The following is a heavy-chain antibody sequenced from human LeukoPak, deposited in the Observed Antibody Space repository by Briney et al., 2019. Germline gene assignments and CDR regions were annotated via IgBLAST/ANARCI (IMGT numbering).Heavy chain of an antibody. Sequence: GGSLRLSCVASGFTFSSYGMHWVRQAPGKGLEWVAVILYDGSNKYNADSVKGRFIISRDTSKNTLYLQMSSLRPEDTAVYYCAKAWRAYGDYHTFDIWGQGTMVTVSS. V-gene: IGHV3-30*18. CDR1: GFTFSSYG. CDR3: AKAWRAYGDYHTFDI. D-gene: IGHD4-17*01. CDR2: ILYDGSNK. J-gene: IGHJ3*02.